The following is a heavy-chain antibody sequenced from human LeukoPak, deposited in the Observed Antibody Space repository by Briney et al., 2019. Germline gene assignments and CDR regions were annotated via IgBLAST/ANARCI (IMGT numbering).Heavy chain of an antibody. J-gene: IGHJ5*02. CDR2: IKQDGSEK. V-gene: IGHV3-7*01. Sequence: PGGSLRLSCAASGFTFSSYWMSWVRQAPGKGLEWVANIKQDGSEKYYVDSVKGRFTISRDNAKNSLYLQMNSLRAEDTAVYYCAREVHEYQLINNWFDPWGQGTLVTVSS. CDR3: AREVHEYQLINNWFDP. CDR1: GFTFSSYW. D-gene: IGHD2-2*01.